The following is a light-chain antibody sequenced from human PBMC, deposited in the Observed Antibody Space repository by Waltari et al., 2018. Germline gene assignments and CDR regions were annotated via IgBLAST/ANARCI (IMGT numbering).Light chain of an antibody. Sequence: QSALTQPASVSGSPGQSITISCTGTRSDVGGYNAVSWYQKHPGKAPKLMIYDVVSRPSGVPNGFSGSKSGNTASLVISGLQADDEADYYCSSYTSSISYVFGTGTKVTVL. CDR1: RSDVGGYNA. CDR3: SSYTSSISYV. CDR2: DVV. J-gene: IGLJ1*01. V-gene: IGLV2-14*03.